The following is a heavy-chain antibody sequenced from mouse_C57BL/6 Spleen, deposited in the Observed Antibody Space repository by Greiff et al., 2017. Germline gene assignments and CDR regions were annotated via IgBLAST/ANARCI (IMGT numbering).Heavy chain of an antibody. Sequence: EVQLVESGGDLVKPGGSLKLSCAASGFTFSSYGMSWVRQTPDKRLEWVATISSGGSYTYYPDSVKGRFTISRDNAKNTLYLQMSSLKSEDTAMYYCARHVYYYGSSYYAMDYWGQGTSVTVSS. D-gene: IGHD1-1*01. J-gene: IGHJ4*01. CDR1: GFTFSSYG. V-gene: IGHV5-6*01. CDR3: ARHVYYYGSSYYAMDY. CDR2: ISSGGSYT.